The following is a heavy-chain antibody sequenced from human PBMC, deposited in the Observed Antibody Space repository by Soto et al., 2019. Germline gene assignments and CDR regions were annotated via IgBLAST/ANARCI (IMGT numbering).Heavy chain of an antibody. CDR1: GFIFRNYA. CDR2: ISYDERNI. J-gene: IGHJ4*02. Sequence: QVELVESGGGLVQPGTSLRLSCAASGFIFRNYAMHWVRQAPGKGLEWVADISYDERNIHYPDSVKGRFTISRDNSKNTLFLQMNNLRPEDTAVYYCARDSWGFDCGGQGTLVTVSS. CDR3: ARDSWGFDC. D-gene: IGHD2-15*01. V-gene: IGHV3-30*04.